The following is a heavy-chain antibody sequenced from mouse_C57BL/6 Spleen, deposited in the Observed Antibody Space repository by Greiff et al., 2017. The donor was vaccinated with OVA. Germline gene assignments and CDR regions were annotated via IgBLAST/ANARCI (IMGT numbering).Heavy chain of an antibody. Sequence: QVQLKESGAELVRPGASVTLSCKASGYTFTDYEMHWVKQTPVHGLEWIGAIDPETGGTAYNQKFKGKAILTADKSSSTAYMELRSLTSEDSAVYYCTRGDYEDWYFDVWGTGTTVTVSS. CDR1: GYTFTDYE. CDR2: IDPETGGT. CDR3: TRGDYEDWYFDV. J-gene: IGHJ1*03. V-gene: IGHV1-15*01. D-gene: IGHD2-4*01.